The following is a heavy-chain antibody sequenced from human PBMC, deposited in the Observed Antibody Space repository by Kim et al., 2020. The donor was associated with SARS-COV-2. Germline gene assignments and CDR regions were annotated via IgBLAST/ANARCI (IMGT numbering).Heavy chain of an antibody. CDR1: GGSFSGYY. CDR2: INHSGST. D-gene: IGHD5-18*01. J-gene: IGHJ2*01. V-gene: IGHV4-34*01. Sequence: SETLSLTCAVYGGSFSGYYWSWIRQPPGKGLEWIGEINHSGSTNYNPSLKSRVTISVDTSKNQFSLKLSSVTAADTAVYYCARRGYSRKDVPTIDHWYFDLWGRGTLVTVSS. CDR3: ARRGYSRKDVPTIDHWYFDL.